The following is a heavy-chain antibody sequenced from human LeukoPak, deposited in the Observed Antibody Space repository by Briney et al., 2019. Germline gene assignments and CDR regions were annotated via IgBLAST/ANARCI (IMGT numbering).Heavy chain of an antibody. CDR2: IKQDGSEK. V-gene: IGHV3-7*01. D-gene: IGHD5-12*01. Sequence: GGSLRLSCAASGFTFISYWMSWVRQAPGKGLEWVANIKQDGSEKYYVGSVKGRFTISRDNAKNSLYLQMNSLRAEDTAIYYCVREMGGYPFDHWGQGTLVTVSS. J-gene: IGHJ4*02. CDR3: VREMGGYPFDH. CDR1: GFTFISYW.